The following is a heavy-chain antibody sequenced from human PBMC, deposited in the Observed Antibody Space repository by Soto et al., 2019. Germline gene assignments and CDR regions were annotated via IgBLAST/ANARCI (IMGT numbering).Heavy chain of an antibody. CDR1: GGSISSSSYY. CDR2: IYYSGST. J-gene: IGHJ5*02. CDR3: ARKDNWNYGWFDP. Sequence: SETLSLTCTVSGGSISSSSYYWGWIRQPPGKGLEWIGSIYYSGSTYYNPSLKSRVTISVDTSKNQFSLKLSSVTAADTAVYYCARKDNWNYGWFDPWGQGTLVTVSS. V-gene: IGHV4-39*01. D-gene: IGHD1-7*01.